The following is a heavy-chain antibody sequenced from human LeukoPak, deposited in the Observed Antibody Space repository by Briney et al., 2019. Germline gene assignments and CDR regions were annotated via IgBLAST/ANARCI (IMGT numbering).Heavy chain of an antibody. J-gene: IGHJ4*02. D-gene: IGHD3-16*01. V-gene: IGHV4-34*01. CDR2: INHSGST. CDR3: ARPPARGTYDFDY. Sequence: SSETLSLTCAVYGGSFSGYYWSWMRQPPGKGLEWIGEINHSGSTNYNPSLKSRVTISVATSKNQFSLKLSSVTAADTAVYYCARPPARGTYDFDYWGKGPLVTVSS. CDR1: GGSFSGYY.